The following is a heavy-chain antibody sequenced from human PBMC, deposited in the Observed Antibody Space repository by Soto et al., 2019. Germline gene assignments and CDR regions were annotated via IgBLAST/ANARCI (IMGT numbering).Heavy chain of an antibody. D-gene: IGHD6-6*01. CDR2: ISQSGST. Sequence: QLQLQVSGSGLVKPSQTLSLTCAVSGGSISSGGYSWSWIRQPPGKGLEWIGYISQSGSTYYNPSLKSRVTISVDRSKNQFSLKLSSVTAADTAVYYCAGGIAARPLGYWGQGTLVTVSS. CDR1: GGSISSGGYS. J-gene: IGHJ4*02. CDR3: AGGIAARPLGY. V-gene: IGHV4-30-2*01.